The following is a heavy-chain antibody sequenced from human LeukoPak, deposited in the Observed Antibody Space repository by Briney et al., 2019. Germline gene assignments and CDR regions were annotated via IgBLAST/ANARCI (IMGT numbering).Heavy chain of an antibody. CDR2: ISAYNGNT. D-gene: IGHD2-15*01. CDR3: ARDLAKVPGVVAAPGWGFDP. V-gene: IGHV1-18*01. CDR1: GYTFTSYG. J-gene: IGHJ5*02. Sequence: ASVKVSCTASGYTFTSYGISWVRQAPGQGLEWMGWISAYNGNTNYAQKLQGRVTMTTDTSTSTAYMELRSLRSDDTAVYYCARDLAKVPGVVAAPGWGFDPWGQGTLVTVSS.